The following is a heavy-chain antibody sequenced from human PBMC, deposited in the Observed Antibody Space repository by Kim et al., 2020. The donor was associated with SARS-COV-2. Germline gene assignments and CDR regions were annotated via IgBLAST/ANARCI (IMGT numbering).Heavy chain of an antibody. J-gene: IGHJ4*02. CDR2: MNPDGRA. D-gene: IGHD3-10*01. CDR3: MKGGGSVAYGDC. CDR1: GDSISSDKW. V-gene: IGHV4-4*02. Sequence: SETLSLTCAVSGDSISSDKWWSWVRQPPGKGLEWIGEMNPDGRANFNPSLKSRATISIDRSKNNFSLRLSSVTAADTAGYYCMKGGGSVAYGDCWGQGTL.